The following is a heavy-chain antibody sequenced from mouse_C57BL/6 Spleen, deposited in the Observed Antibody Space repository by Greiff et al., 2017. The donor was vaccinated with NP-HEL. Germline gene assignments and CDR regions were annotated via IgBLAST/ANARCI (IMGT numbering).Heavy chain of an antibody. D-gene: IGHD2-2*01. Sequence: EVKLVESGAELVKPGASVKLSCTASGFNIKDYYMHWVKQRTEQGLEWIGRIDPEDGETKYAPKFQGKATLTVDTSSSTAYMQLSSLTSEDSAVYYCARYWRVTTSLDYWGQGTTLTVSS. CDR2: IDPEDGET. CDR3: ARYWRVTTSLDY. V-gene: IGHV14-2*01. J-gene: IGHJ2*01. CDR1: GFNIKDYY.